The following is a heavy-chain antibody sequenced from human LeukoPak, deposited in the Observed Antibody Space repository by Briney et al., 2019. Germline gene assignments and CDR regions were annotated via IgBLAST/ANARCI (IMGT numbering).Heavy chain of an antibody. D-gene: IGHD3-10*01. J-gene: IGHJ4*02. Sequence: GESLKISCKGSGYSFTNYWISWVRQMPGKGQEWMGRIDPSDSYTSYSPSFQGHVTISADKSISTAYLQWNSLKASDTAMYYCARAYGSGTYPEGYWGQGTLVTVSS. CDR2: IDPSDSYT. CDR1: GYSFTNYW. V-gene: IGHV5-10-1*01. CDR3: ARAYGSGTYPEGY.